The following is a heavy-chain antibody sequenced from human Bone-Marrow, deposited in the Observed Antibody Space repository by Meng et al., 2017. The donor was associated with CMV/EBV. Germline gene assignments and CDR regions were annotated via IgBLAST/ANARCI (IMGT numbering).Heavy chain of an antibody. CDR1: GGTFSSYA. J-gene: IGHJ3*02. V-gene: IGHV1-69*10. CDR3: AKGPVPAAIFSAFDI. Sequence: SVKVSCKASGGTFSSYAISWVRQAPGQGLEWMGGIIPILGIANYAQKFQGRVTITADKSTSTAYMELSSLRSEDTAVYYCAKGPVPAAIFSAFDIWAQGTMVTVSS. D-gene: IGHD2-2*01. CDR2: IIPILGIA.